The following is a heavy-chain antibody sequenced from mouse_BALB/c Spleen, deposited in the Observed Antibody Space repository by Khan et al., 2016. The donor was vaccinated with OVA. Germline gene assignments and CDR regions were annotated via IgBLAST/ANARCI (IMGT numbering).Heavy chain of an antibody. V-gene: IGHV3-2*02. CDR2: ISYSGST. J-gene: IGHJ2*02. CDR1: GYSITSNYA. CDR3: ARGNYYGYYFDY. D-gene: IGHD1-1*01. Sequence: EVQLVESGPGLVKPSQSLSLTCTVTGYSITSNYAWNWIRQFPGNKLEWMGYISYSGSTTYNPSLKSRISITRDTSKNQFFLQLKSVTTEDTATYYCARGNYYGYYFDYWDQGTSLTVSS.